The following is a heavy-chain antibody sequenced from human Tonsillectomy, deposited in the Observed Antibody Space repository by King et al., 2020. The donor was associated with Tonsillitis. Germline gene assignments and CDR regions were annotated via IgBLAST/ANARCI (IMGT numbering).Heavy chain of an antibody. Sequence: VQLVESGGGLEQPGGSLRLSCTASGFTFSSYAMDWVRQAPGKGLEWVSGLSGSGGTTYYADSVKGRFTISRDNSKNTLYLQMNSLRAEDTAVYYCARDGRGCPYYMDVWGKGTTVTVSS. CDR1: GFTFSSYA. CDR2: LSGSGGTT. CDR3: ARDGRGCPYYMDV. D-gene: IGHD4/OR15-4a*01. V-gene: IGHV3-23*04. J-gene: IGHJ6*03.